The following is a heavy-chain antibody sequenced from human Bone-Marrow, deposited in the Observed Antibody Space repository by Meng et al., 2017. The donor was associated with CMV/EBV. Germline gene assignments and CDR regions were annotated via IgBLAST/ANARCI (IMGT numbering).Heavy chain of an antibody. D-gene: IGHD6-19*01. CDR2: IYYSGST. V-gene: IGHV4-59*01. J-gene: IGHJ6*02. CDR3: ARERTDSSGWYSYYGIDV. Sequence: SETLSLTCTVSGGSISSYYWSWIRQPPGKGLEWIGYIYYSGSTNYNPSLKSRVTISVDTTKNQFSLKLSSVTAADTAVYYCARERTDSSGWYSYYGIDVWGQGTTVTVSS. CDR1: GGSISSYY.